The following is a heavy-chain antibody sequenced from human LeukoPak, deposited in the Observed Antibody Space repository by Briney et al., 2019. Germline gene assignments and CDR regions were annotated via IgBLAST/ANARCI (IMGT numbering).Heavy chain of an antibody. Sequence: TGRCLRLSCASSGFAFGTYAIHLVRQAPVNFLQWVSYISRTGSTTFYANSVKGRFTMSRYNAKNSLYLQMNSLRAEDTAVSYCAREVAYYFDYWGQGTLVTVSS. V-gene: IGHV3-48*03. CDR1: GFAFGTYA. D-gene: IGHD5-12*01. CDR3: AREVAYYFDY. J-gene: IGHJ4*02. CDR2: ISRTGSTT.